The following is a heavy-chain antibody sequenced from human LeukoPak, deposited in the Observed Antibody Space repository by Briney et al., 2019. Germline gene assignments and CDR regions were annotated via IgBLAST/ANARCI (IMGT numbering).Heavy chain of an antibody. CDR3: ARRRGYDYVWVSYRSNWFDP. V-gene: IGHV4-59*08. CDR2: IYYSGST. Sequence: SGALSLTCTVSGGSIISYYWSGIRQPPGKGLEGRGYIYYSGSTNYNPSLKRRVTISVDPSKHPFSLKLSSVTAADTAVYYCARRRGYDYVWVSYRSNWFDPWGQGTLVTVSP. CDR1: GGSIISYY. D-gene: IGHD3-16*02. J-gene: IGHJ5*02.